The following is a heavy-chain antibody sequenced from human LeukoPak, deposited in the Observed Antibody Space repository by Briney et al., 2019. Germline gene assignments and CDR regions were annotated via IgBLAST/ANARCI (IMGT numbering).Heavy chain of an antibody. CDR1: GGSISSSSYY. CDR3: ARDLSLKWGETLLNYGGNADAFDI. Sequence: PSETLSLTCTVSGGSISSSSYYWGWIRQPPGKGLEWIGSIYYSGSTYYNPSLKSRVTISVDTSKNQFSLKLSSVTAADTAVYYCARDLSLKWGETLLNYGGNADAFDIWGQGTMVTVSS. D-gene: IGHD4-23*01. J-gene: IGHJ3*02. CDR2: IYYSGST. V-gene: IGHV4-39*07.